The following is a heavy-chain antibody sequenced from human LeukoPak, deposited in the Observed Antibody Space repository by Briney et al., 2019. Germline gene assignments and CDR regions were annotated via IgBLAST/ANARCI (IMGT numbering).Heavy chain of an antibody. Sequence: SETLSPTCTVSGGSISAYYWSWVRQPPGKGLEWIGYIYYSGSTNYNPSLKSRVTISVDTSKNQFSLKLSSVTAADTAVYYCAGGSSRSDYFDYWGQGTLVTVSS. CDR2: IYYSGST. CDR1: GGSISAYY. V-gene: IGHV4-59*08. J-gene: IGHJ4*02. CDR3: AGGSSRSDYFDY.